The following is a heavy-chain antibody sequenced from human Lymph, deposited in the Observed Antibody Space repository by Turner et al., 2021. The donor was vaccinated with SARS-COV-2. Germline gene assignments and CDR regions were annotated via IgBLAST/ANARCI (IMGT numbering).Heavy chain of an antibody. J-gene: IGHJ4*02. CDR2: ISCSGGT. Sequence: QLQLQESGPGLVKPSETQSLTCTVSGGSISSSSYYWGSIRQPPGKGLEWIGSISCSGGTYYNPTLKSRVTISVDTSKNHFSLKLSSVTAADTALYYCAIRRWLRGPIDYWGQGTLVTVSS. CDR1: GGSISSSSYY. V-gene: IGHV4-39*02. CDR3: AIRRWLRGPIDY. D-gene: IGHD5-12*01.